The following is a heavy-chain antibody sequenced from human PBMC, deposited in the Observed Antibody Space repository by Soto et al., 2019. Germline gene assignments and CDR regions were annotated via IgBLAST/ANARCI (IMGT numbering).Heavy chain of an antibody. J-gene: IGHJ6*04. CDR1: RFTFSSYW. D-gene: IGHD6-6*01. CDR3: AREIAARL. Sequence: GSLRLSFAASRFTFSSYWITWFRQAPGKGLEFVANIKQDGSEENYVDSVKGRFTISRDNAKNALYLQMNSLRVEDTAVYYCAREIAARLWGKGTTVTVSS. V-gene: IGHV3-7*01. CDR2: IKQDGSEE.